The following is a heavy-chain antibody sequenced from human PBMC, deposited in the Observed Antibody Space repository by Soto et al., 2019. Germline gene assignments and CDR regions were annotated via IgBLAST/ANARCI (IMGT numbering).Heavy chain of an antibody. D-gene: IGHD3-16*01. Sequence: QVQLQESGPGLVKPSETLSPTCTVSGGSISSYYWSWIRQPPGKGLEWIGYIYYSGSTNYNPSLKSRVTISVDTSKNQFSLKLSSVTAADTAVYHCARRWGTTFDYWGQGTLVTVSS. V-gene: IGHV4-59*08. CDR2: IYYSGST. CDR3: ARRWGTTFDY. CDR1: GGSISSYY. J-gene: IGHJ4*02.